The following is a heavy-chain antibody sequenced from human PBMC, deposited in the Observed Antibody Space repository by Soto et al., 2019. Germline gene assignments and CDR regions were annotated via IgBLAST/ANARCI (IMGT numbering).Heavy chain of an antibody. CDR3: ARTFTVTPAAFDI. D-gene: IGHD4-4*01. CDR2: INAGNGNT. Sequence: GASVKVSCKASGYTFTSYAMHWVLQAPGQRLEWMGWINAGNGNTKYSQKFQGRVTITRDTSASTAYMELSSLRSEDTAVYYCARTFTVTPAAFDIWGQGTMVTVSS. J-gene: IGHJ3*02. V-gene: IGHV1-3*01. CDR1: GYTFTSYA.